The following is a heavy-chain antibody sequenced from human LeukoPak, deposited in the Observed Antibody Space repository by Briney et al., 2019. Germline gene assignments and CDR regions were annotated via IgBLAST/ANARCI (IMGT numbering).Heavy chain of an antibody. Sequence: SETLSLTCAVYGGSFSGYYWSWIRQPPGKGLEWIGEINHSGSTNYNPSLKSRVTISVDTSKNQFSLKLSSVTAADTAVYYCARGLIAAAPARVHWFDPWGQGTLVTVSS. CDR1: GGSFSGYY. CDR2: INHSGST. CDR3: ARGLIAAAPARVHWFDP. D-gene: IGHD6-13*01. V-gene: IGHV4-34*01. J-gene: IGHJ5*02.